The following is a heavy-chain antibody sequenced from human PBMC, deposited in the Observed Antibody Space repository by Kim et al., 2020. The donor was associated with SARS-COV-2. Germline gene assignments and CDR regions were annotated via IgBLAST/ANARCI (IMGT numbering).Heavy chain of an antibody. Sequence: ASVKVSCKASGYTFTGYYMHWVRQVPGQGLEWMGWINPNSGGTNYAQKFQGRVTMTRGTSITTAYMELSRLRYDDTDVYYCAGEFGGGNWSTAYWGQGTL. CDR1: GYTFTGYY. CDR3: AGEFGGGNWSTAY. V-gene: IGHV1-2*02. CDR2: INPNSGGT. D-gene: IGHD1-1*01. J-gene: IGHJ4*02.